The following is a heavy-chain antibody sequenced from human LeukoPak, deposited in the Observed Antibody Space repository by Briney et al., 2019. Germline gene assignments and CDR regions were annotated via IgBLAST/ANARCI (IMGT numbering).Heavy chain of an antibody. D-gene: IGHD3-22*01. J-gene: IGHJ4*02. CDR3: ARGGDRRTYYYDSSGYYD. CDR2: MNPNSGNT. Sequence: ASVKVSCKASGYTFTSYDINWVRQATGQGLEWMGWMNPNSGNTGYAQKFQGRVTMTRNTSTSTAHMELSSLRSEDTAVYYCARGGDRRTYYYDSSGYYDWGQGTLVTVSS. V-gene: IGHV1-8*01. CDR1: GYTFTSYD.